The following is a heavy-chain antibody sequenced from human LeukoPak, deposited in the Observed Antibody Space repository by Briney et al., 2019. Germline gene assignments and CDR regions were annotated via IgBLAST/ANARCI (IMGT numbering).Heavy chain of an antibody. CDR2: IYYSGSA. J-gene: IGHJ6*03. CDR1: GGSISSGSSY. CDR3: ARVLWFGELRYYYMDV. V-gene: IGHV4-39*07. Sequence: SETLSLTCTVSGGSISSGSSYWGWIRQPPGKGLEWIGSIYYSGSAYYNPSLKSRVTMLIDTSKNQFFLKLTSVTAADTAMYYCARVLWFGELRYYYMDVWGKGTTVTVSS. D-gene: IGHD3-10*01.